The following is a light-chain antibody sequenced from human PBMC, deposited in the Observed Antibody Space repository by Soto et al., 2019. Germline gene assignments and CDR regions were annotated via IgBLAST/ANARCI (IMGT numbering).Light chain of an antibody. CDR2: GAS. V-gene: IGKV3-20*01. J-gene: IGKJ5*01. CDR1: QSFTNNY. CDR3: QQYGSFPIT. Sequence: EVVLTQPPGTLSLSPGERATLSCRASQSFTNNYLAWYQQRPGQAPRLLIYGASSRATGIPDRFSGSGPGTDFTLTISRLEPEDFAVYYCQQYGSFPITFGQGTRREI.